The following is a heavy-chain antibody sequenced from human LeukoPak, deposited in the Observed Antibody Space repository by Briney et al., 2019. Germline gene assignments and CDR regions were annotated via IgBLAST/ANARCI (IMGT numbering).Heavy chain of an antibody. CDR2: ISGSGGST. V-gene: IGHV3-23*01. CDR1: GFTFSSYA. Sequence: GGSLRLSCAASGFTFSSYAMSWVRQAPGKGLEWVSAISGSGGSTYHADSVKGRFTISRDNSKNTLYLQMNSLRAEDTAVYYCARDIVVVPAAGFDPWGQGTLVTVSS. J-gene: IGHJ5*02. CDR3: ARDIVVVPAAGFDP. D-gene: IGHD2-2*01.